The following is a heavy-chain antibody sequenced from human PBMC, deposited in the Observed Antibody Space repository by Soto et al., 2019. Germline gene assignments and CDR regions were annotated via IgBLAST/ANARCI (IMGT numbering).Heavy chain of an antibody. CDR2: IYYSGST. J-gene: IGHJ4*02. CDR1: GGSISSGDYY. CDR3: VRQSGYRGHDRPPFDY. D-gene: IGHD5-12*01. V-gene: IGHV4-30-4*01. Sequence: QVQLQESGPGLVKPSQTLSLTCTVSGGSISSGDYYWSWICQPPGKGLEWIGYIYYSGSTYYNPSLKSRVTISVGTSMNQFSLKLSSVTAADSAVYYCVRQSGYRGHDRPPFDYWGQGTLVTVSS.